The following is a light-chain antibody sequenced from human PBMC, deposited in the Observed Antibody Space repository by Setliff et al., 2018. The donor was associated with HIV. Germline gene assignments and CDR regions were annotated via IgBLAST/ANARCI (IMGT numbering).Light chain of an antibody. CDR3: YSAADNIVV. CDR1: ILAKKF. J-gene: IGLJ2*01. CDR2: KDN. Sequence: SYALTQPSSVSVSPGQTANITCAGDILAKKFARWFQQKPGQAPMLAIYKDNERPSGIPERFSGSSSGTTVTLTISGAQVDDEADYYCYSAADNIVVFGGGTKVTVL. V-gene: IGLV3-27*01.